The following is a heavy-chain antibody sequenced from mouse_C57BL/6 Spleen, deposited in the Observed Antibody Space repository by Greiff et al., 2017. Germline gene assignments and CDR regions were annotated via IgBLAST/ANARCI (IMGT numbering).Heavy chain of an antibody. V-gene: IGHV5-4*03. CDR1: GFTFSSYA. CDR3: ARGLTGAAY. Sequence: EVNVVESGGGLVKPGGSLKLSCAASGFTFSSYAMSWVRQTPEKRLEWVATISDGGSYTYYPDNVKGRFTISRDNAKNNLYLQMSHLKSEDTAMYYCARGLTGAAYWGQGTLVTVSA. CDR2: ISDGGSYT. J-gene: IGHJ3*01. D-gene: IGHD4-1*01.